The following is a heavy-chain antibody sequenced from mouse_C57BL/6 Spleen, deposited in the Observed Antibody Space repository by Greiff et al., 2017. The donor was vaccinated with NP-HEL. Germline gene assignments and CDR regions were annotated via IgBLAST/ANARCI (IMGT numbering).Heavy chain of an antibody. J-gene: IGHJ4*01. CDR2: IYPGDGDT. Sequence: QVQLQQSGAELVKPGASVKISCKASGYAFSSYWMNWVKQRPGKGLEWIGQIYPGDGDTNYNGTFKGKATLTADKSSSTAYMQLSSLTSEDSAVYFCARYPWDVYAMDYWGQGTSVTVSS. CDR1: GYAFSSYW. D-gene: IGHD4-1*01. V-gene: IGHV1-80*01. CDR3: ARYPWDVYAMDY.